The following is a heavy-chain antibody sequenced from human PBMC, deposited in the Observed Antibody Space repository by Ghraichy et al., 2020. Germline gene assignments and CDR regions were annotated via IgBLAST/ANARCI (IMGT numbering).Heavy chain of an antibody. J-gene: IGHJ4*02. D-gene: IGHD3-22*01. Sequence: SETLSLTCTVSGGSVSTYYWTWIRQPPGKGLEYIGYVYNSGTTNYNPSLKSRVTISLDTSKNQFSLKLTAVTAADTAVYYCARDGGRSSGNYVFDYWGQGTLVTVSS. V-gene: IGHV4-59*02. CDR2: VYNSGTT. CDR3: ARDGGRSSGNYVFDY. CDR1: GGSVSTYY.